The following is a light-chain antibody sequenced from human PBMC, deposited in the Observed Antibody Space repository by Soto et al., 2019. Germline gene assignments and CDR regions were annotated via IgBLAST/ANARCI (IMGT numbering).Light chain of an antibody. Sequence: PGERATLSCRASQSVSSSYLAWYQQKPGQAPRLLIYGASSRATGIPDRFSGSGSGTDFTLTISRLEPEDFAVYYCQQYGSSPPTFGQGTKVEIK. CDR3: QQYGSSPPT. CDR2: GAS. CDR1: QSVSSSY. J-gene: IGKJ1*01. V-gene: IGKV3-20*01.